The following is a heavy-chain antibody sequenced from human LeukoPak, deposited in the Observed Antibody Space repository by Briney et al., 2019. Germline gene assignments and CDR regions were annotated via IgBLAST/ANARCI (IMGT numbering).Heavy chain of an antibody. J-gene: IGHJ2*01. CDR1: GGSISGHF. V-gene: IGHV4-59*11. CDR3: ARGPLGDSSGYYDYWYFDL. D-gene: IGHD3-22*01. CDR2: IYYSGST. Sequence: SESLSLTCTVSGGSISGHFWSWVRQPPGKGLEWIGHIYYSGSTTYNPSLKSRVTISVDTSKNQFSLKLSSVTAADTAVYYCARGPLGDSSGYYDYWYFDLWGRGTLVTVSS.